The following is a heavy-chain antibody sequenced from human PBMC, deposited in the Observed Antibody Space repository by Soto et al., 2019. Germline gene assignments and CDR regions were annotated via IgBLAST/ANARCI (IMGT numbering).Heavy chain of an antibody. CDR3: ARESWNYENRFEP. D-gene: IGHD1-7*01. J-gene: IGHJ5*02. Sequence: GGSLRLSCAASGFTFSSYWMHWVRQAPGKGPVWVSRINSDGSSTSYADSVKGRFTISRDNAKNTLYLQMNSLRAEDTAVYYWARESWNYENRFEPWGPGTRVTVSS. V-gene: IGHV3-74*01. CDR1: GFTFSSYW. CDR2: INSDGSST.